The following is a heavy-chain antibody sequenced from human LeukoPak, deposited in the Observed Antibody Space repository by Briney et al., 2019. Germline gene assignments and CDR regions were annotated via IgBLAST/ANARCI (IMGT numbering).Heavy chain of an antibody. V-gene: IGHV1-69*02. J-gene: IGHJ4*02. D-gene: IGHD6-19*01. CDR1: GGTFSSYT. CDR3: ARGVAGGWVLFDY. Sequence: GASVKVSCKASGGTFSSYTISWVRQAPGQGLEWMGRIIPILGIANYEQKFQGRVTITADKSTSTAYMELRSLRSENTAVYYCARGVAGGWVLFDYWGQGTLVTVSS. CDR2: IIPILGIA.